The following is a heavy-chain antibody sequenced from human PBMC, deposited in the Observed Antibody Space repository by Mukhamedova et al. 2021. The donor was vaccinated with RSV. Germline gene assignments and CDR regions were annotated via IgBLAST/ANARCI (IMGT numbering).Heavy chain of an antibody. Sequence: VRQAPGKGLEWVAVISYDGRSTYYADFVKGRFTISRDNSKNTVYLQMNNLREEDTAIYYCVKDSLAQNPHYYDIIGYFDAFDIW. CDR3: VKDSLAQNPHYYDIIGYFDAFDI. D-gene: IGHD3-22*01. CDR2: ISYDGRST. V-gene: IGHV3-30*18. J-gene: IGHJ3*02.